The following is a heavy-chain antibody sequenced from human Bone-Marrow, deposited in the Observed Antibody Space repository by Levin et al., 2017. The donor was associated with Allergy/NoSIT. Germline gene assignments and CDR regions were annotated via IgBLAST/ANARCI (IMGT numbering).Heavy chain of an antibody. D-gene: IGHD6-13*01. CDR1: GGSISSYY. J-gene: IGHJ3*02. CDR2: IYYSGST. V-gene: IGHV4-59*01. Sequence: PSETLSLTCTVSGGSISSYYWSWIRQPPGKGLEWIGYIYYSGSTNYNPSLKSRVTISVDTSKNQFSLKLSSVTAADTAVYYCARVRGIAAAPRYDAFDIWGQGTMVTVSS. CDR3: ARVRGIAAAPRYDAFDI.